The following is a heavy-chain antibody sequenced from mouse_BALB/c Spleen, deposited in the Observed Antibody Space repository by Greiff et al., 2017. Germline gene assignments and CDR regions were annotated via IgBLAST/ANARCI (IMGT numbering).Heavy chain of an antibody. CDR2: IWGDGST. J-gene: IGHJ3*01. D-gene: IGHD2-4*01. CDR1: GFSLTSYG. CDR3: AVYDYDREVAWFAY. V-gene: IGHV2-3*01. Sequence: VQRVESGPGLVAPSQSLSITCTVSGFSLTSYGVSWVRQPPGKGLEWLGVIWGDGSTNYHSALISRLSISKDNSKSQVFLKLNSLQTDDTATYYCAVYDYDREVAWFAYWGQGTLVTVSA.